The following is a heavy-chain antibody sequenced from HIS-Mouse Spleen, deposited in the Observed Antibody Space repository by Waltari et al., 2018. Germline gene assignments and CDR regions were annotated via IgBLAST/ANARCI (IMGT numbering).Heavy chain of an antibody. CDR3: AGVYYDFWSGYYY. J-gene: IGHJ4*02. Sequence: QVQLVQSGAEVKKPGASVKVSCKASGYTFTSYDINWVRQATGQGLEWMGWRNPNSGNTGYAQKFKGRVTMTRNTSISTAYMELSSLRSEDTAVYYCAGVYYDFWSGYYYWGQGTLVTVSS. D-gene: IGHD3-3*01. V-gene: IGHV1-8*01. CDR1: GYTFTSYD. CDR2: RNPNSGNT.